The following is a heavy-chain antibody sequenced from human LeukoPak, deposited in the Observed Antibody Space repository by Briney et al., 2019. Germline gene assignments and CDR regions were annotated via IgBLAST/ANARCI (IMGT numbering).Heavy chain of an antibody. CDR3: ATVGYSYGAFDY. CDR1: GYAFTSYG. Sequence: ASVKVSCKASGYAFTSYGISWVRQAPGKGLEWMGGIDREDGQTIYAQKFQGRVTMTEDTSTDTAYMEVSRLTSEDTAFYYCATVGYSYGAFDYWGQGTLVTVSS. D-gene: IGHD5-18*01. CDR2: IDREDGQT. V-gene: IGHV1-24*01. J-gene: IGHJ4*02.